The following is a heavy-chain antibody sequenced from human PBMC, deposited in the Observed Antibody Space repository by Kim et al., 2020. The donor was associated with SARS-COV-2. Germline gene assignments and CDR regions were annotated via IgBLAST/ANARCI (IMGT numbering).Heavy chain of an antibody. CDR3: ARGSSSSPFDY. CDR1: GFTFSSYE. CDR2: ISSSGSTI. D-gene: IGHD6-13*01. V-gene: IGHV3-48*03. Sequence: GGSLRLFCAASGFTFSSYEMNWVRQAPGKGLEWVSYISSSGSTIYYADSVKGRFTISRDNAKNSLYLQMNSLRAEDTAVYYCARGSSSSPFDYWGQGTLVTVSS. J-gene: IGHJ4*02.